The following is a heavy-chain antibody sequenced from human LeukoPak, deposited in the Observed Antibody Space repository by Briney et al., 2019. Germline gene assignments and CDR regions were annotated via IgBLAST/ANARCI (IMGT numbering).Heavy chain of an antibody. CDR2: IYTRGST. D-gene: IGHD3-10*01. CDR3: AREIRELLAFDY. CDR1: GGSISSYY. V-gene: IGHV4-4*07. Sequence: PSETLSLTCTVSGGSISSYYWSWIRQPAGKGLEWIGRIYTRGSTNYNPSLKSRVTISVDTSKNQFSLKLSSVTAADTAVYYCAREIRELLAFDYWGQGTLVTVSS. J-gene: IGHJ4*02.